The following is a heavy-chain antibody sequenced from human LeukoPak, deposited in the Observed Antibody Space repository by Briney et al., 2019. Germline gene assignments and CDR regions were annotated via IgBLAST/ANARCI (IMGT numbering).Heavy chain of an antibody. Sequence: PSETLSLTCAVYGGSFSGYYWSWIRQPPGKGLEWIGEINHSGSTNYNPSLKSRVTISVDTSKNQFSLKLSSVTAADTAVYYCARSVVVVALDVWGKGTTVTVSS. D-gene: IGHD2-15*01. J-gene: IGHJ6*04. V-gene: IGHV4-34*01. CDR1: GGSFSGYY. CDR3: ARSVVVVALDV. CDR2: INHSGST.